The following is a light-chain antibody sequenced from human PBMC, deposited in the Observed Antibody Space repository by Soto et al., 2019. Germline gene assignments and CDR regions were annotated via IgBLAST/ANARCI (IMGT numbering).Light chain of an antibody. CDR2: TTS. J-gene: IGKJ1*01. Sequence: DIQLTQSPSTLSASVGDSVTITCRASQTIYTWLAWYQQKPGKAPKLLIYTTSNLQSGVPSRFSGRGSGTEFTLTISNLQPEDFATYYCQHYSYYLWSFGQGTKVEI. V-gene: IGKV1-5*03. CDR1: QTIYTW. CDR3: QHYSYYLWS.